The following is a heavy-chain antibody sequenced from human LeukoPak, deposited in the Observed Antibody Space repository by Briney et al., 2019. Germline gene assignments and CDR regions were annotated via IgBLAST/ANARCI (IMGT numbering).Heavy chain of an antibody. J-gene: IGHJ4*02. CDR2: IHYSGST. Sequence: ETLSLTCTVSGGXISSYYWNWIRQPPGKGLEWIGYIHYSGSTKYNPSLKSRVTISVDTSKNQFSLELSSVTAADTAVYYCARWYSSGWAFDYWGQGTLVTVSS. D-gene: IGHD6-19*01. V-gene: IGHV4-59*08. CDR3: ARWYSSGWAFDY. CDR1: GGXISSYY.